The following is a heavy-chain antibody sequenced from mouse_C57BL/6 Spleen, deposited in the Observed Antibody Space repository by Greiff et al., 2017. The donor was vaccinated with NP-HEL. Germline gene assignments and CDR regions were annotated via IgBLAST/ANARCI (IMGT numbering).Heavy chain of an antibody. CDR3: ARHRYYGSSIYAMDY. Sequence: EVQRVESVAELVRPGASVKLSCTASGFNIKNTYMHWVKQRPEQGLEWIGRIDPANGNTKYAPKFQGKATITADTSSNTAYLQLSSLTSEDTAIYYCARHRYYGSSIYAMDYWGQGTSVTVSS. V-gene: IGHV14-3*01. CDR2: IDPANGNT. J-gene: IGHJ4*01. CDR1: GFNIKNTY. D-gene: IGHD1-1*01.